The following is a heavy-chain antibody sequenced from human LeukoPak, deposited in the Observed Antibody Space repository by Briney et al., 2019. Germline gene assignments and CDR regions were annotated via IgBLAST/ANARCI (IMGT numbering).Heavy chain of an antibody. Sequence: PGGSLRLSCVTSGFSFSPSAMNWVRQAPGRGLEWVSSISPSGGAIFYAESLRGRFTISRDNAKNSLFLQMNTLRAEDTAVYYCAKRTTDYWGQGTLVTVSS. D-gene: IGHD4-17*01. J-gene: IGHJ4*02. V-gene: IGHV3-21*01. CDR1: GFSFSPSA. CDR3: AKRTTDY. CDR2: ISPSGGAI.